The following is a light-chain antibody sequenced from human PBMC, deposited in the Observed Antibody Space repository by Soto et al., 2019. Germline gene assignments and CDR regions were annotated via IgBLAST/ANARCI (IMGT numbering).Light chain of an antibody. J-gene: IGKJ4*01. CDR1: QTISSW. Sequence: DIQMTQSPSTLSGSVGDRVTITCRASQTISSWLAWYQQKPGKAPKLLIYKASTLKSGVPSRFSGGGSGTDFTLTISSLQPDDFATYYCQQVNIYPSTFGGGTKVDIK. CDR2: KAS. V-gene: IGKV1-5*03. CDR3: QQVNIYPST.